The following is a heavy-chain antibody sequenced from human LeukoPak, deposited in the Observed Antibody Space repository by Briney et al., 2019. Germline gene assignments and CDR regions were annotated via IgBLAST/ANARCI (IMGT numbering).Heavy chain of an antibody. J-gene: IGHJ4*02. CDR1: GFTFSSYG. CDR3: AKDALPYYYDSLHDY. D-gene: IGHD3-22*01. V-gene: IGHV3-33*06. CDR2: IWYDGSNK. Sequence: PGRSLRLSCAASGFTFSSYGMHWVRQAPGKGLEWVAVIWYDGSNKYYADSVKGRFTISRDNSKNTLYLQMNSLRAEDTAVYYCAKDALPYYYDSLHDYWGQGTLVTVSS.